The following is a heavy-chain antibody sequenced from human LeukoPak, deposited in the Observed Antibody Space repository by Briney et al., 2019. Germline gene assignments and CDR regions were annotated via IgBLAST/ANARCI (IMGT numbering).Heavy chain of an antibody. D-gene: IGHD3-22*01. CDR3: AAVDYYDSSGPPSDY. J-gene: IGHJ4*02. CDR2: ISSSGSTI. CDR1: GGSISSSSYY. Sequence: LSLTCTVSGGSISSSSYYWGWIRQPPGKGLEWVSYISSSGSTIYYADSVKGRFTISRDNAKNSLYLQMNSLRAEDTAVYYCAAVDYYDSSGPPSDYWGQGTLVAVSS. V-gene: IGHV3-11*04.